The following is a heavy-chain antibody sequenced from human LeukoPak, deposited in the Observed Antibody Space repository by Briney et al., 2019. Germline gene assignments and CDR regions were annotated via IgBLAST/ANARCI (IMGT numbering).Heavy chain of an antibody. CDR2: ISISGNTI. J-gene: IGHJ4*02. CDR3: ARVHRYCSGGSCFFDY. CDR1: GFTFSSYE. Sequence: PGGSLRLSCAASGFTFSSYEMNWVRQAPGKGLEWVSYISISGNTIYYADSVKGRSTISRDNAKNSLYLQMSSLRAEDTAVYHCARVHRYCSGGSCFFDYWGQGTLVTVSS. D-gene: IGHD2-15*01. V-gene: IGHV3-48*03.